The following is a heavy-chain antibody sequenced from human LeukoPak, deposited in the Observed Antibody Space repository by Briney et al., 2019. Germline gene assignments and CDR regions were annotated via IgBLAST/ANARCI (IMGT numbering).Heavy chain of an antibody. D-gene: IGHD2-15*01. V-gene: IGHV1-2*02. CDR1: GYIFTAYY. CDR2: INPNTGDT. Sequence: ASVKVSCKASGYIFTAYYMHWVRQPPGQGFEWMGWINPNTGDTSCAQKFQGRVTMTRDTTISTAYMDLSSLTSDDAAVYYCASYPRYVSSPPFDYWGQGTQVSVSS. CDR3: ASYPRYVSSPPFDY. J-gene: IGHJ4*02.